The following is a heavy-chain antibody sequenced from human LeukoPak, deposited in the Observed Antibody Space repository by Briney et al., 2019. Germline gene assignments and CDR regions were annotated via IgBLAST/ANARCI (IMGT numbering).Heavy chain of an antibody. CDR1: GFTFDDYA. CDR2: ISWNSGSI. D-gene: IGHD3-22*01. CDR3: AKSYDSSGYDAFDI. J-gene: IGHJ3*02. Sequence: PGGSLRLSCAASGFTFDDYAMHWVRQAPGKGLEWVSDISWNSGSIGYADSVKGRFTISRDNAKNSLYLQMNSLRAEDTALYYCAKSYDSSGYDAFDIWGQGTMVTVSS. V-gene: IGHV3-9*01.